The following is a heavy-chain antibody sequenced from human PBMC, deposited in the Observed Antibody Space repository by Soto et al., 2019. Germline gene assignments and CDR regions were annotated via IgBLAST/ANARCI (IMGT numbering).Heavy chain of an antibody. CDR1: GGTFVSSA. CDR2: IIPILGTT. J-gene: IGHJ5*02. D-gene: IGHD2-8*01. CDR3: AKKNPHGDSNKAWLDP. V-gene: IGHV1-69*01. Sequence: QVQLLQSGTELRQPGSSVTISCTPSGGTFVSSAFAWVRQAPGGRIEWMGGIIPILGTTEYAEKFLGRLTIRADDSSRTAFLELSSLTVDDTAVYFCAKKNPHGDSNKAWLDPWGQGTLVTVST.